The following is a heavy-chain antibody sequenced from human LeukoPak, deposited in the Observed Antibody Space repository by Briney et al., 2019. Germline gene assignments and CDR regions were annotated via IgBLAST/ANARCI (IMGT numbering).Heavy chain of an antibody. CDR1: GYTFTSYG. J-gene: IGHJ4*02. CDR2: IIPIFGTA. CDR3: ARRDFYSSAFGYFDY. Sequence: SVKVSCKASGYTFTSYGISWVRQAPGQGLEWMGGIIPIFGTANYAQKFQGRVTITADKSTSTAYMELSSLRSEDTAVYYCARRDFYSSAFGYFDYWGQGTLVTVSS. D-gene: IGHD3-22*01. V-gene: IGHV1-69*06.